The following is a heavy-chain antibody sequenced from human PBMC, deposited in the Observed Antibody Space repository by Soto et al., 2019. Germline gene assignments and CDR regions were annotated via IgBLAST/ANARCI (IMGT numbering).Heavy chain of an antibody. CDR1: GYTFTSYA. D-gene: IGHD1-26*01. V-gene: IGHV1-3*01. Sequence: ASVKVSCKASGYTFTSYAIQWVRQAPGQRLAWMGWINPGNGDTEYSQKFRGRVTITRDTSATTIYMELGSLTSEDTAVYYCARVGGTYYRLQYWGQGTPVTVS. CDR2: INPGNGDT. CDR3: ARVGGTYYRLQY. J-gene: IGHJ4*02.